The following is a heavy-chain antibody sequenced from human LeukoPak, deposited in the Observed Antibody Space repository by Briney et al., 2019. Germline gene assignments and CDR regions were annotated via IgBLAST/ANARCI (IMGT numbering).Heavy chain of an antibody. V-gene: IGHV1-2*04. CDR2: INPNSGDT. Sequence: ASVKVSCKASGYTFTGYYMHWVRQAPGQGLEWMGWINPNSGDTNYAQKFQGWVTVTRDTSISTAYMELSRLRSDDTAVYYCARDRPYSSGWYSCFDYWGQGTLVTVSS. D-gene: IGHD6-19*01. CDR1: GYTFTGYY. CDR3: ARDRPYSSGWYSCFDY. J-gene: IGHJ4*02.